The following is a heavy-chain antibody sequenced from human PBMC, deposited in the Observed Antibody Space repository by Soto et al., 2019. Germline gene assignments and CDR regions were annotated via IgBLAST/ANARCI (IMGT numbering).Heavy chain of an antibody. CDR3: ARDKSAGRHYDSSGLDY. V-gene: IGHV1-69*13. Sequence: SVKVSCKASGGTFSSYAISWVRQAPGQGLEWMGGIIPIFGTANYAQKFQGRVTITADESTSTAYMELSSLRSEDTAVYYCARDKSAGRHYDSSGLDYWGQGTLVTVS. CDR2: IIPIFGTA. J-gene: IGHJ4*02. D-gene: IGHD3-22*01. CDR1: GGTFSSYA.